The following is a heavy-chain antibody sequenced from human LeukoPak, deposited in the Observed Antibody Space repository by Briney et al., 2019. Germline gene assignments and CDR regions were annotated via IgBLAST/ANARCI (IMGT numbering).Heavy chain of an antibody. J-gene: IGHJ4*02. CDR2: IKQDGSET. Sequence: GGSLRLSCAASGFTFSNYWMNWVRQAPGKGLEWVANIKQDGSETYYVGSAKGRFTISRDNAKNSLFLQMNSLRAEDTAVYYCARVYSSPWAPSFDYWGQGALVTVSS. D-gene: IGHD3-22*01. CDR3: ARVYSSPWAPSFDY. CDR1: GFTFSNYW. V-gene: IGHV3-7*05.